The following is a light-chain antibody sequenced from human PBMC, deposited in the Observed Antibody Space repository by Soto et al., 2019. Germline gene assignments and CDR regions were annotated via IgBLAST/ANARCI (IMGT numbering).Light chain of an antibody. J-gene: IGKJ1*01. CDR1: QVISTS. CDR2: AAS. CDR3: KQYNSYWT. V-gene: IGKV1-9*01. Sequence: DIQLTQSPSFLSPSIGESVTITCRASQVISTSLAWYQVKPGKAPKLLIYAASTLESGVPSRFSATVSGTEFTLTITGLQPDDSATYYCKQYNSYWTFGPGTKVDIK.